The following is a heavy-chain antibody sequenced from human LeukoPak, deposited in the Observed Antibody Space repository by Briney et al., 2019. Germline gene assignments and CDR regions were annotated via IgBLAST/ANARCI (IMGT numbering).Heavy chain of an antibody. Sequence: GGSLRLSCAASGFTFSSCGMHWVRQAPGKGLEWVAVIWYDGSNEYYADSVKGRFTISRDNSKNTLDLQMNGLRAEDTAVYYCARDRGSGSSSQDYWGQGTLVTVSS. CDR2: IWYDGSNE. V-gene: IGHV3-33*01. CDR1: GFTFSSCG. D-gene: IGHD1-26*01. J-gene: IGHJ4*02. CDR3: ARDRGSGSSSQDY.